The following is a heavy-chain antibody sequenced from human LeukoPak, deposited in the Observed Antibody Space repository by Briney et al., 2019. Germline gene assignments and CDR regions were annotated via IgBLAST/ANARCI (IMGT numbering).Heavy chain of an antibody. D-gene: IGHD3-10*01. CDR2: VHHTGST. CDR3: ARDWGFGDSEDWFDP. Sequence: SETLSLTCNVSGYSISRGYYWGWIRQPPGKGLEWIGSVHHTGSTYYNPSLRSRVSISADKSTNHISLEVTSVTAADTAVYYCARDWGFGDSEDWFDPWGQGTLVTVSS. J-gene: IGHJ5*02. CDR1: GYSISRGYY. V-gene: IGHV4-38-2*02.